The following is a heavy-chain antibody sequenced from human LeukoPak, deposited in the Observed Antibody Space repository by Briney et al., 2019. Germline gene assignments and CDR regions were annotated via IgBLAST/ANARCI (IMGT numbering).Heavy chain of an antibody. D-gene: IGHD3-22*01. J-gene: IGHJ4*02. Sequence: ASVKVSCKAPGYTFTGYYMHWVRQAPGQGLEWMGWINPNSGGTNYAQKFQGRVTMTRDTSISTAYMELSRLRSDDTAVYYCARGRSYYDSSGYYGGPTYWGQGTLVTVSS. CDR3: ARGRSYYDSSGYYGGPTY. CDR2: INPNSGGT. V-gene: IGHV1-2*02. CDR1: GYTFTGYY.